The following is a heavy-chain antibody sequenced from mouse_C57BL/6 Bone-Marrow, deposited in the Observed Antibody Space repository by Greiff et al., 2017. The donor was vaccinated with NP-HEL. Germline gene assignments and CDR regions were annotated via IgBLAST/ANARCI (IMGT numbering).Heavy chain of an antibody. CDR2: ISDGGSYT. Sequence: EVKLMESGGGLVKPGGSLKLSCAASGFTFSSYAMSWVRQTPEKRLEWVATISDGGSYTYYPDNVKGRFTISRDNAKNSLYLQMSHLKSEDTAMYYCARGLVWFAYWGQGTLVTVSA. J-gene: IGHJ3*01. V-gene: IGHV5-4*03. CDR1: GFTFSSYA. CDR3: ARGLVWFAY.